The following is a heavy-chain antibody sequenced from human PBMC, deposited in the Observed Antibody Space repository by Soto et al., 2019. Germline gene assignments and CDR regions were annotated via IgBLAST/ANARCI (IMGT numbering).Heavy chain of an antibody. Sequence: EVQLVESGGGLVQPGGSLRLYCAASGFTFSASDMHWVRQATGKGLEWVAAIGTLHDTFYPDSVKGRFTISRDNAKNSLYLQMNSLRADDTAVYYCPRQASYWHGGGGWLDPWGQGALVTVSS. J-gene: IGHJ5*02. CDR1: GFTFSASD. V-gene: IGHV3-13*01. D-gene: IGHD3-16*01. CDR3: PRQASYWHGGGGWLDP. CDR2: IGTLHDT.